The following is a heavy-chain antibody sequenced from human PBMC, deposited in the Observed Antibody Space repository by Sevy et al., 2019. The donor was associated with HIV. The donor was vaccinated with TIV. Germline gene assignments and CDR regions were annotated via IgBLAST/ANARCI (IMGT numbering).Heavy chain of an antibody. J-gene: IGHJ4*02. CDR3: ARDPRMYGDYLLAYFDS. Sequence: GGSLRLSCAASGFTPSTYGMHWVRQAPGKGLEWVAVIGYDGSNKYYADSVKGRFTITRVNSKNTRFLQMDSLRAEDTAVYYCARDPRMYGDYLLAYFDSWGQGTLVTVSS. CDR1: GFTPSTYG. V-gene: IGHV3-33*01. D-gene: IGHD2-8*01. CDR2: IGYDGSNK.